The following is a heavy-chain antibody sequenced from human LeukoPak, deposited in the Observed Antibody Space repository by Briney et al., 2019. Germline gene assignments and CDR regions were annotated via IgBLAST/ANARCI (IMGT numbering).Heavy chain of an antibody. D-gene: IGHD6-19*01. CDR1: GFTFTNHW. CDR3: ARGRPGSGWTPDY. Sequence: GGSLRLSCVASGFTFTNHWMNWVRQAPGKGLEWVANVKGDGSDKYYVDSVKGRFTISRDNDKNSLSLRMDSLRAEDTAMYYCARGRPGSGWTPDYWGQGSLVTVSS. J-gene: IGHJ4*02. CDR2: VKGDGSDK. V-gene: IGHV3-7*01.